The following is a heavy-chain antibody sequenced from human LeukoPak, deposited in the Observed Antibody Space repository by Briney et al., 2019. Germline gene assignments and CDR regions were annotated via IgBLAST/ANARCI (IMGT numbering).Heavy chain of an antibody. D-gene: IGHD6-13*01. Sequence: GGSLGLSCAASGFTVSSNYMSWVRQAPGKGLEWVSVIYSGGSTYYADSVKGRFTISRDNSKNTLYLQMNSLRAEDTAVYYCAREAYSSSWGPYYYYYGMDVWGQGTTVTVSS. J-gene: IGHJ6*02. CDR2: IYSGGST. CDR3: AREAYSSSWGPYYYYYGMDV. V-gene: IGHV3-66*01. CDR1: GFTVSSNY.